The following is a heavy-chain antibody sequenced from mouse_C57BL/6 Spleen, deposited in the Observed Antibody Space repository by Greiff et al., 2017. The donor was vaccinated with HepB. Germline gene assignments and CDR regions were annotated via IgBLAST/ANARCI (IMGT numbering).Heavy chain of an antibody. CDR1: GFTFTSYA. D-gene: IGHD2-4*01. CDR2: ISDAGSYT. CDR3: ARDHYDYDEAWFAY. Sequence: EVQLVEPGGGLVTPGSSLKLSCAASGFTFTSYAMSWVRQTPEQSLEWIATISDAGSYTYYTDNVKDRFTISRDNAKTNLYLQMSHLTSEDTARYYCARDHYDYDEAWFAYWGQGTLVTVSA. V-gene: IGHV5-4*01. J-gene: IGHJ3*01.